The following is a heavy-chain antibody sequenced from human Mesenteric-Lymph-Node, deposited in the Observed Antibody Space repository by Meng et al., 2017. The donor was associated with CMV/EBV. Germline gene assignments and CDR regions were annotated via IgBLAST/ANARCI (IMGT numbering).Heavy chain of an antibody. CDR3: ASRDYYDRQPFDP. CDR1: GCSISSSNW. D-gene: IGHD3-22*01. CDR2: IYPDGST. Sequence: VSGCSISSSNWWSWVRQPPGKGLEWIGEIYPDGSTNYNPSLKSRVTISLDKSKNQFSLKLTSMTAADTAFYYCASRDYYDRQPFDPWGQGTLVTVSS. J-gene: IGHJ5*02. V-gene: IGHV4-4*02.